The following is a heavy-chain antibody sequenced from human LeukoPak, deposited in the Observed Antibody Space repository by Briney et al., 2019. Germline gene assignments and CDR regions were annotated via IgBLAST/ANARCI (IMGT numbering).Heavy chain of an antibody. Sequence: GRSLRLSYAASGFTFSSYGMHWVRQAPGKGLEWVAVISYDGSNKYYADSVKGRFTISRDNSKNTLYLQMNSLRAEDTAVYYCAKDRVPYGEFDYWGQGTLVTVSS. CDR3: AKDRVPYGEFDY. CDR2: ISYDGSNK. CDR1: GFTFSSYG. J-gene: IGHJ4*02. V-gene: IGHV3-30*18. D-gene: IGHD4-17*01.